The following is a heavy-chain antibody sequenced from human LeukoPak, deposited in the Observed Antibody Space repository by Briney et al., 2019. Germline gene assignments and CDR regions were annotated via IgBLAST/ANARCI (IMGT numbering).Heavy chain of an antibody. J-gene: IGHJ4*02. CDR1: GYTFTSYA. CDR3: ARGLSLAAAGNHFDY. CDR2: IIPIFGTA. Sequence: GASVKVSCKASGYTFTSYAISWARQAPGQGLEWMGGIIPIFGTANYAQKFQGRVTITTDESTSTAYMELSSLRSEDTAVYYCARGLSLAAAGNHFDYWGQGTLVTVSS. V-gene: IGHV1-69*05. D-gene: IGHD6-13*01.